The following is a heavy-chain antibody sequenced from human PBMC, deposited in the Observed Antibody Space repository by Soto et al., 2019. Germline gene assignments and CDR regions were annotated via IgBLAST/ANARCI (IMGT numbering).Heavy chain of an antibody. Sequence: GGSLRLSCAASGFTFSNAWMSWVRQAPGKGLEWVGRIKSKTDGGTTDYAAPVKGRFTISRDDSKNTLYLQMNSLKTEDTAVYYCTTDALIHDILTGYYSRDAFDIWGQGTMVTVSS. CDR3: TTDALIHDILTGYYSRDAFDI. CDR1: GFTFSNAW. D-gene: IGHD3-9*01. CDR2: IKSKTDGGTT. J-gene: IGHJ3*02. V-gene: IGHV3-15*01.